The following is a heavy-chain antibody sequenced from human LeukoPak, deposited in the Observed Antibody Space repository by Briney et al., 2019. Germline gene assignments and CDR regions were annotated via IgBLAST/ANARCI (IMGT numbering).Heavy chain of an antibody. J-gene: IGHJ4*02. D-gene: IGHD6-19*01. CDR1: GFTFSDYY. V-gene: IGHV3-23*01. CDR3: AKDSAVAGLIDY. CDR2: ISGSGGST. Sequence: GGSLRLSCAASGFTFSDYYMSWIRQAPGKGLEWVSAISGSGGSTYYADSVKGRFTISRDNSKNTLYLQMNSLRAEDTAVYYCAKDSAVAGLIDYWGQGTLVTVSS.